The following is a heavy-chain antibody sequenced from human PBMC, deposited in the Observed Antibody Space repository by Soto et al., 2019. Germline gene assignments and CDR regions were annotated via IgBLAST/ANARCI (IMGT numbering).Heavy chain of an antibody. CDR3: AHIDPEIVTVGGHGGFDS. Sequence: QITLKESGPTLVRPPQTLTLTCTSSGFSLTSGVGVGWIRQPPGKALEWLALIYWDDDKRYIPSLKNRLTITKDTSKNQVVLTMTNVGPVYTATYFCAHIDPEIVTVGGHGGFDSWGQGTLVTVSS. D-gene: IGHD5-12*01. V-gene: IGHV2-5*02. CDR1: GFSLTSGVG. CDR2: IYWDDDK. J-gene: IGHJ4*02.